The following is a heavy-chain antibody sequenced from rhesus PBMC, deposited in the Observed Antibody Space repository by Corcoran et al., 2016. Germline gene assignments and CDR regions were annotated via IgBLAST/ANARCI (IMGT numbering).Heavy chain of an antibody. V-gene: IGHV4-127*01. Sequence: QVQLQESGPGLVKPSETLSLTCAVSGYSISSGYGWSWIRQPPGKGLEWIGYNGGSSVSTNNNPSLKSRVTMSKDTSKNQFSLKLSSVTAADTAVYYCAREPYSNYFDYWGQGVLVTVSS. CDR3: AREPYSNYFDY. J-gene: IGHJ4*01. D-gene: IGHD4-23*01. CDR2: NGGSSVST. CDR1: GYSISSGYG.